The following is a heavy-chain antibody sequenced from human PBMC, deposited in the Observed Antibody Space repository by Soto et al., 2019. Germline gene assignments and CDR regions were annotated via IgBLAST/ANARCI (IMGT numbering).Heavy chain of an antibody. CDR3: AKSLIVIMVYATDYYYYGIDV. D-gene: IGHD2-8*01. J-gene: IGHJ6*02. Sequence: PGGSLRLSCAASGFTFSSYAMSWVRQAPGKGLEWVSAISGSGGSTYYADSVKGRFTISRDNSKNTLYPQMNSLRAEDTAVYYCAKSLIVIMVYATDYYYYGIDVWGQGTKVTVYS. V-gene: IGHV3-23*01. CDR2: ISGSGGST. CDR1: GFTFSSYA.